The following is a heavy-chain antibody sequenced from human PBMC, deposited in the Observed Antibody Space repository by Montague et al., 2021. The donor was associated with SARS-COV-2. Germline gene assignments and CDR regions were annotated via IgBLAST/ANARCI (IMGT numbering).Heavy chain of an antibody. CDR2: IWYGGSNK. J-gene: IGHJ6*02. CDR3: ARDSFSSCTSSSCYMGGMDV. D-gene: IGHD2-2*02. CDR1: GFSFSSYG. Sequence: SLRLSCAASGFSFSSYGLNWVRQAPGKGLEWVAVIWYGGSNKQYADSVKGRFTISRDNSENTLYLQMNSLRAEDTALYYCARDSFSSCTSSSCYMGGMDVWGQGTMVTVSS. V-gene: IGHV3-33*01.